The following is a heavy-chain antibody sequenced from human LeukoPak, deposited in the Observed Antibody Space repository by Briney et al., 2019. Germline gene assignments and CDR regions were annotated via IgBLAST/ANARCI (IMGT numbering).Heavy chain of an antibody. CDR1: GGSISSGDHY. CDR3: ARGGRVVPAASFNP. V-gene: IGHV4-30-4*01. CDR2: IYYSGST. Sequence: SETLSLTCTVSGGSISSGDHYWSWIRQPPGKGLEWIGYIYYSGSTYYNPSLKSRVTISVDTSKNQFSLKLSSVTAADTAVYYCARGGRVVPAASFNPWGQGTLVTVSS. D-gene: IGHD2-2*01. J-gene: IGHJ5*02.